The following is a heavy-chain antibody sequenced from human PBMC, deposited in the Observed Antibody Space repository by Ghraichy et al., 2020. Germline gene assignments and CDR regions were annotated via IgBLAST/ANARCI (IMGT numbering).Heavy chain of an antibody. CDR3: ARDGITGIAFDY. Sequence: GESLNISCKASGYTFTGYYMHWVRQAPGQGLEWMGWINPNSGGTNYAQKFQGRVTMTRDTSISTAYMELSRLRSDDTAVYYCARDGITGIAFDYWGQGTLVTVSS. J-gene: IGHJ4*02. CDR1: GYTFTGYY. CDR2: INPNSGGT. D-gene: IGHD1-20*01. V-gene: IGHV1-2*02.